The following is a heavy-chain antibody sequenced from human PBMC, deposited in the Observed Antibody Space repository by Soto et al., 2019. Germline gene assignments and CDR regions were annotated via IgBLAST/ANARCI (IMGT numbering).Heavy chain of an antibody. CDR1: GYSFTSYW. CDR3: ARASGSDYDFLGDQTGPNWFDP. V-gene: IGHV5-51*01. Sequence: PGESLKISCKGSGYSFTSYWIGWVRQMPGKGLEWMGIIYPGDSDTRYSPSFQGQVTISADKSISTAYLQWSSLKASDTAMYYCARASGSDYDFLGDQTGPNWFDPWGQGTLVPVSS. D-gene: IGHD3-3*01. J-gene: IGHJ5*02. CDR2: IYPGDSDT.